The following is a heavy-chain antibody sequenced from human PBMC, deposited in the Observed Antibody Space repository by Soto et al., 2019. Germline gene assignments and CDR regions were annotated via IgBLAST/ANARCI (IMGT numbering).Heavy chain of an antibody. CDR3: AIASVGQQLVRYYYYYGMAV. V-gene: IGHV1-8*01. CDR2: RNPNSGNT. Sequence: QVQLVQSGAEVKKPGASVKVSCKASGYTFTSYDINWVRQTTGQGLERMGWRNPNSGNTGYAQKFQGRVTMTRNTSISTAYRVLSSLRSEDTAVYYCAIASVGQQLVRYYYYYGMAVWGQGTTVTVSS. CDR1: GYTFTSYD. D-gene: IGHD6-13*01. J-gene: IGHJ6*02.